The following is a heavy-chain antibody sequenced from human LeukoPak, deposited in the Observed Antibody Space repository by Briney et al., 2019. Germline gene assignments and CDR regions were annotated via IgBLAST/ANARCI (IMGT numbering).Heavy chain of an antibody. CDR1: GYTFTNYD. CDR3: ARGRGGLYSGYDSDDF. Sequence: ASVKVSCKVSGYTFTNYDINWVRQATGQGLEWMGWMNPNSGNTGYAQKFQGRVTMTRNTSISTAYMELSSLRSEDTAVYYCARGRGGLYSGYDSDDFWGQGTLVTVSS. CDR2: MNPNSGNT. D-gene: IGHD5-12*01. V-gene: IGHV1-8*01. J-gene: IGHJ4*02.